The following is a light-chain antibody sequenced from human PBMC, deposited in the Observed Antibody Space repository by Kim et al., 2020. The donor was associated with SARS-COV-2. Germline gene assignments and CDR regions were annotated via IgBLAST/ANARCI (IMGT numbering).Light chain of an antibody. J-gene: IGLJ2*01. Sequence: SVAVRQTATIPCGGNNIENKNVHWYHQRPGQAPVLVMYRDKKRPTGIPEGLSGSNSGNTATLTISRVEAGDEGDYYCQVWDSRTVVFGGGTQLTVL. CDR2: RDK. CDR3: QVWDSRTVV. CDR1: NIENKN. V-gene: IGLV3-9*01.